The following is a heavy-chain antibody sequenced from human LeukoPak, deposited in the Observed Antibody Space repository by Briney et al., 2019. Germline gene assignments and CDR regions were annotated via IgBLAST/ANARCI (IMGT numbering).Heavy chain of an antibody. CDR2: INPNSGDT. J-gene: IGHJ4*02. D-gene: IGHD4/OR15-4a*01. CDR1: AYTFIGYY. CDR3: ARGGADY. V-gene: IGHV1-2*06. Sequence: ASVKVSCKASAYTFIGYYMHWVRQAPGQGGEGMGRINPNSGDTNYAQNFQGRVTMTWDTSIATAYVELSRLTPDDTAIYYCARGGADYWGQGTLVTVSS.